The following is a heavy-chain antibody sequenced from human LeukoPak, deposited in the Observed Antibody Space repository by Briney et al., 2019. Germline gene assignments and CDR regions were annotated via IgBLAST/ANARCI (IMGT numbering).Heavy chain of an antibody. CDR2: ISAYNGNT. V-gene: IGHV1-18*01. CDR1: GYTFTSYG. Sequence: ASVTVSCTASGYTFTSYGISWVRQAPGQGLEWMGWISAYNGNTNYAQKLQGRVTMTTDTSTSTAYMELRSLRSDDTAVYYCARDVQNSSSWLLYYYYYYGMDVWGQGTTVTVSS. CDR3: ARDVQNSSSWLLYYYYYYGMDV. D-gene: IGHD6-13*01. J-gene: IGHJ6*02.